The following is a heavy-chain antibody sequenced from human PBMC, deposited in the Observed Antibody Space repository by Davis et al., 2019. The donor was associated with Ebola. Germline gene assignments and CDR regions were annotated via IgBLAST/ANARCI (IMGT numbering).Heavy chain of an antibody. CDR1: GYTFIDYY. Sequence: ASVKVSCKASGYTFIDYYIHWVRQAPGQGLEWMGRVNPRYGGTKYAQKFQGWVTMTWDTSINTAYMELSRLTSDDTAVYYCARGPNGMDVWGQGTTVTVSS. J-gene: IGHJ6*02. V-gene: IGHV1-2*04. CDR3: ARGPNGMDV. CDR2: VNPRYGGT.